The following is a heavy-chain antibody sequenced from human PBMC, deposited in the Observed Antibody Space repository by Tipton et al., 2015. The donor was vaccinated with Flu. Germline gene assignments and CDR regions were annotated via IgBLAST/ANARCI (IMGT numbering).Heavy chain of an antibody. V-gene: IGHV1-18*04. CDR1: GYTFTSYG. Sequence: QSGAEVKKPGASVKVSCKASGYTFTSYGISWVRQAPGQGLEWMGWISAYNGNTNYAQKLQGRVTMTTDTSTSTAYMELRSLRSDDTAVYYCAREYCSSTSCYFGSLDYWGQGTLVTVSS. CDR2: ISAYNGNT. CDR3: AREYCSSTSCYFGSLDY. J-gene: IGHJ4*02. D-gene: IGHD2-2*01.